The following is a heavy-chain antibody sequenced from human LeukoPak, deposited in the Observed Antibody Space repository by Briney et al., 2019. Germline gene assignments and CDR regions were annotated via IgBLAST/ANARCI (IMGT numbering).Heavy chain of an antibody. D-gene: IGHD3-10*01. V-gene: IGHV1-69*13. CDR3: ALLLWFGELLPNYGMDV. CDR1: GGTFSSYA. CDR2: IIPIFGTA. Sequence: ASVKVSCKASGGTFSSYAISWVRQAPGQGLEWMGGIIPIFGTANYAQKFQGRVTITAGESTSTAYMELSSLRSEDTAVYYCALLLWFGELLPNYGMDVWGQGTTVTVSS. J-gene: IGHJ6*02.